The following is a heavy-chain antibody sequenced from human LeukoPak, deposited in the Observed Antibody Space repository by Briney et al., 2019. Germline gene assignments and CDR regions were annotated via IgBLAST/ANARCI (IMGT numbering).Heavy chain of an antibody. J-gene: IGHJ6*03. CDR2: ISGSGDNT. CDR3: AKGLSLSVGDYYYYYMDV. Sequence: PGGSLRLSCAASGFTFTSYAMSWVRQAPGKGLEWVSAISGSGDNTYYADSVKGRFTISRDDSKNTLYLQMNSLRAEDTAVYYCAKGLSLSVGDYYYYYMDVWGKGTTVTVSS. D-gene: IGHD3-3*01. V-gene: IGHV3-23*01. CDR1: GFTFTSYA.